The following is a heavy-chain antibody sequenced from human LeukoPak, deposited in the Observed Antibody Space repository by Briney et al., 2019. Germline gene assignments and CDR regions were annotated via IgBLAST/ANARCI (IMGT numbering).Heavy chain of an antibody. V-gene: IGHV4-59*01. CDR3: ARGFDGVAGWFDP. Sequence: SETLSLTCAVYGGSFSGYYWSWIRQTPGKGLEWIAYISYRGSTKYNLSLKSRVTISVDTSKNQFSLKLSSVIAADTAVYYCARGFDGVAGWFDPWGQGTLVTVSS. CDR2: ISYRGST. D-gene: IGHD3-9*01. J-gene: IGHJ5*02. CDR1: GGSFSGYY.